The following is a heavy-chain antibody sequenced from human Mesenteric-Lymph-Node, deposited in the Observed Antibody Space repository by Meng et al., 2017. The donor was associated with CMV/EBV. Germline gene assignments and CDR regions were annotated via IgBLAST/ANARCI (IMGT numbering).Heavy chain of an antibody. CDR3: ASAGGSGYYLAYYFDY. J-gene: IGHJ4*02. D-gene: IGHD3-3*01. CDR2: IKEDGSEK. CDR1: GFRFDKYW. V-gene: IGHV3-7*03. Sequence: GESLKISCAASGFRFDKYWMTWVRQAPEKGLEWVANIKEDGSEKNYVDSVKGRFTISRDNAKNSLYLQMNSLRAEDTAVYYCASAGGSGYYLAYYFDYWGQGTLVTVSS.